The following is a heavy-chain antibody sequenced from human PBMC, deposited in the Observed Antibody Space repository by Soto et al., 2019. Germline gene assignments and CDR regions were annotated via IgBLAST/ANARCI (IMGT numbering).Heavy chain of an antibody. CDR2: IYYSGST. J-gene: IGHJ4*02. Sequence: PSETLSLTCTVSGGSISSYYWSWIRQPPGKGLEWIGYIYYSGSTNYNPSLKSRVTISVDTSKNQFSLKLSSVTAADTAVYYCARQGERRYTAMVSFDYWSQGTLVTVSS. CDR1: GGSISSYY. D-gene: IGHD5-18*01. CDR3: ARQGERRYTAMVSFDY. V-gene: IGHV4-59*08.